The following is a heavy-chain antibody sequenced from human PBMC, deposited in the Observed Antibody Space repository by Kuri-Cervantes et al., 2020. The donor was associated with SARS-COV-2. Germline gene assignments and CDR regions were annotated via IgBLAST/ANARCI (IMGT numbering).Heavy chain of an antibody. CDR2: IYYSGST. V-gene: IGHV4-59*08. J-gene: IGHJ2*01. CDR3: ARPRLRGYDILTGYYETDWYFDL. D-gene: IGHD3-9*01. Sequence: SETLSPTCTVSVGCISSYYWSWIRQPPGKGLEWIGYIYYSGSTNYNPSLKSRVTISVDTSKNQFSLKLSSVTAADTAVYYCARPRLRGYDILTGYYETDWYFDLWGRGTLVTVSS. CDR1: VGCISSYY.